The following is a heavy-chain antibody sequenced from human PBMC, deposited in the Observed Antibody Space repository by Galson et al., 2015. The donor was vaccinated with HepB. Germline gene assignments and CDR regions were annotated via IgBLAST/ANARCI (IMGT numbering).Heavy chain of an antibody. CDR3: AHSRWPQGQGRYSFDY. D-gene: IGHD3-10*01. V-gene: IGHV2-5*02. CDR1: GFSLSTSRLG. J-gene: IGHJ4*02. Sequence: PALVKPTQTLTLTCTFSGFSLSTSRLGVGWIRQPPGKALEWLALIYWDDDKRYSPFLRSRLTITKDTSKNQVGLTISDMDPVDTATYYCAHSRWPQGQGRYSFDYWGQGTPVTVSS. CDR2: IYWDDDK.